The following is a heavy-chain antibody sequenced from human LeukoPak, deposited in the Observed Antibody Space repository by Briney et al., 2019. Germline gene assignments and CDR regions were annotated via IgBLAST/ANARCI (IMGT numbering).Heavy chain of an antibody. CDR1: DYSISSGYY. CDR3: ARENCSGGSCYSDY. V-gene: IGHV4-38-2*02. D-gene: IGHD2-15*01. CDR2: IYHSGTT. Sequence: PSETLSLTCTVSDYSISSGYYWGWIRQPPGKGLECIGSIYHSGTTNYNPSLKSRVTISVDTSKNQFSLKLSSVTAADTAVYYCARENCSGGSCYSDYWGQGTLVTVSS. J-gene: IGHJ4*02.